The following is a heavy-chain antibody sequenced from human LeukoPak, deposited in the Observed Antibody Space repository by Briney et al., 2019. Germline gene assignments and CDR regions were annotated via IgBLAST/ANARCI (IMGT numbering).Heavy chain of an antibody. Sequence: PGGSLRLSCAASGFTFSSYAMSWVRQAPGKGLEWVXAISGSGGSTYYADSVKGRFTISRDNSKNTLYLQMNSLRAEDTAVYYCAKDQAMIVVVPSPDYWGQGTLVTVSS. CDR1: GFTFSSYA. CDR2: ISGSGGST. D-gene: IGHD3-22*01. J-gene: IGHJ4*02. CDR3: AKDQAMIVVVPSPDY. V-gene: IGHV3-23*01.